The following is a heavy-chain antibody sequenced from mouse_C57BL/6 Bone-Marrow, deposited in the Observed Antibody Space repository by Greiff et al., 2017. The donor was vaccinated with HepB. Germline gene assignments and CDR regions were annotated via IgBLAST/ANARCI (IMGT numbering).Heavy chain of an antibody. CDR2: IYPRSGNT. D-gene: IGHD2-1*01. J-gene: IGHJ3*01. Sequence: VKLQESGAELARPGASVKLSCKASGYTFTSYGISWVKQRTGQGLEWTGEIYPRSGNTYYNEKFKGKATLTADKSSSTAYMELRSLTSEDSAVYFCAMIYYGNSAWFAYWGQGTRVTVSA. V-gene: IGHV1-81*01. CDR3: AMIYYGNSAWFAY. CDR1: GYTFTSYG.